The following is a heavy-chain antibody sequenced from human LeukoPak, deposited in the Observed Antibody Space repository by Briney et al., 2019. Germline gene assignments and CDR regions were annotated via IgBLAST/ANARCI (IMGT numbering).Heavy chain of an antibody. D-gene: IGHD3-3*01. CDR3: AREAITIFGVVRTQTTYGPHRFDP. V-gene: IGHV1-69*01. J-gene: IGHJ5*02. CDR2: IIPIFGTA. CDR1: RGAFSTYA. Sequence: SVKVSCKASRGAFSTYAINWVRQAPGQGLEWMGGIIPIFGTANYAQKFQGRVTITADESTSTAYMELSSLRSEDTAVYYCAREAITIFGVVRTQTTYGPHRFDPWGQGTLVTVSS.